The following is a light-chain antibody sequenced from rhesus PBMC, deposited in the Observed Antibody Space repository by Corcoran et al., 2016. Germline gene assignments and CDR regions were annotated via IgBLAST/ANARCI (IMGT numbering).Light chain of an antibody. Sequence: DIQMNQSPSSLSVSVGDTVTIPCRASQGISNYLAWYQQTPGKAPKPRLYYASNLESGGPSRFSGSGSWTDFTLTISSLQPEDFATYYFQQHNSYPFTFGPGTKLDIK. CDR2: YAS. J-gene: IGKJ3*01. CDR1: QGISNY. CDR3: QQHNSYPFT. V-gene: IGKV1S14*01.